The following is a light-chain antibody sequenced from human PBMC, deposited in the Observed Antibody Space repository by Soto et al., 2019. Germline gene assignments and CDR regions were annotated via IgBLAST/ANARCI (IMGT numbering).Light chain of an antibody. CDR2: DAS. Sequence: ESVLTQSPATLSLSPGDRATLSCRASQSITNSLAWYRHQPGQPPRLLIYDASKRATGIPARFIGSGSGTHFTLTISSLEPEDFGLYYCQQRSNWPSVTCGGGTKVEIK. CDR3: QQRSNWPSVT. V-gene: IGKV3-11*01. J-gene: IGKJ4*01. CDR1: QSITNS.